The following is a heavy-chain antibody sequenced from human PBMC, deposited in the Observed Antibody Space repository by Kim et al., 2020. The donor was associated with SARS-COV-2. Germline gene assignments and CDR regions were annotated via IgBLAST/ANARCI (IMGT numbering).Heavy chain of an antibody. Sequence: GSTYYSPALKSRVTISVDTSKNLFSLKLSSVTAADTAVYYCAREVLPDYWGQGTLVTVSS. V-gene: IGHV4-30-2*05. CDR3: AREVLPDY. J-gene: IGHJ4*02. CDR2: GST.